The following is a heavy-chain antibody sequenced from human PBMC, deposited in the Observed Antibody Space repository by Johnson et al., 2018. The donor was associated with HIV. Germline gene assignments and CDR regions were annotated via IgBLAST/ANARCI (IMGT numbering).Heavy chain of an antibody. CDR3: AKEYYYDSSGFPDAFDI. CDR1: GFTFSSYA. CDR2: ISGSGSTL. V-gene: IGHV3-48*04. D-gene: IGHD3-22*01. Sequence: EQLVESGGGVVQPGRSLRLSCAASGFTFSSYAMHWVRQAPGKGLEWVSYISGSGSTLYYADSVKGRFTISRDNAKNSLYLQMNSLRAEDTAVYYCAKEYYYDSSGFPDAFDIWGQGTMVTVSS. J-gene: IGHJ3*02.